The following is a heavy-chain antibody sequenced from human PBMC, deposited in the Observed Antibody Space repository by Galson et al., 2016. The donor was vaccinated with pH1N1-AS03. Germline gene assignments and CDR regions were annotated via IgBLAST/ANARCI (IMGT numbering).Heavy chain of an antibody. CDR3: ASASGDAYSYGPDYFYDTMDV. D-gene: IGHD5-18*01. CDR1: VSLSGYS. V-gene: IGHV3-48*01. CDR2: IGSSGRTI. J-gene: IGHJ6*03. Sequence: SLRLSCAASVSLSGYSVNWVRQAPGKGLEWVAYIGSSGRTISYADSVKGRFTVSRDSGKNSVYLQMNSLRAEDTAVYYCASASGDAYSYGPDYFYDTMDVGGKGTTVTVSS.